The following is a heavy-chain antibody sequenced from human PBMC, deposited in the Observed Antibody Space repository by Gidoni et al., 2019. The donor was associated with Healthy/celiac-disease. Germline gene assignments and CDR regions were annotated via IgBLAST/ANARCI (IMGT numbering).Heavy chain of an antibody. J-gene: IGHJ4*02. D-gene: IGHD4-4*01. CDR2: ISSSGSTI. CDR1: GFTFSSYE. CDR3: ARERVTNGGYFDY. Sequence: EVQLVESGGGLVKPGGSLRLSCAASGFTFSSYEMNWVRQAPGQGLEWVSYISSSGSTIYYADSVKGRFTISRDNAKNSLYLQMNSLRAEDTAVYYCARERVTNGGYFDYWGQGTLVTVSS. V-gene: IGHV3-48*03.